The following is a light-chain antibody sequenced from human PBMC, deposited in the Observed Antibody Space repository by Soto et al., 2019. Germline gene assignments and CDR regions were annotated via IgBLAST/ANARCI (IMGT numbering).Light chain of an antibody. CDR1: QSISIW. Sequence: DIQMTQSPSTLSASVGDRVAITCRASQSISIWLAWYQQKPGKAPKLLIYKASSLESGVPSRFSGSGSGTEFTLTISSLQPDDFATYYCQQYKDYSWTFGQGTPVEIK. V-gene: IGKV1-5*03. CDR2: KAS. CDR3: QQYKDYSWT. J-gene: IGKJ1*01.